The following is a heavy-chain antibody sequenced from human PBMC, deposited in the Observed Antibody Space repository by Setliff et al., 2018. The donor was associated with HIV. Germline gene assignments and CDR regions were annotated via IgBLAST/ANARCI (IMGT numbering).Heavy chain of an antibody. J-gene: IGHJ4*02. Sequence: ASVKVSCKASGYTFTSYAMHWVRQAPGQRLEWMGWINAGNGNTKYSQKFQDRVTMTKDTSTSTAYMELRSLRSDDTAVYYCARVSRSGWFFDWWGQGSLVTVSS. D-gene: IGHD6-19*01. CDR3: ARVSRSGWFFDW. V-gene: IGHV1-3*01. CDR1: GYTFTSYA. CDR2: INAGNGNT.